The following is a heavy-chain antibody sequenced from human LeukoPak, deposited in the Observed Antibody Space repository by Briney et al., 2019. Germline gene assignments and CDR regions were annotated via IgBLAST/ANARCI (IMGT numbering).Heavy chain of an antibody. D-gene: IGHD3-3*01. V-gene: IGHV4-34*01. CDR1: GGSFSGYY. Sequence: KPSETLSLTCAVYGGSFSGYYWSWIRRPPGKGLEWIGEINHSGSTNYNPSLKSRVTISVDTSKNQFSLKLSSVTAADTAVYYCARRNSFWSGSFATHDAFDIWGQGTMVTVSS. CDR2: INHSGST. J-gene: IGHJ3*02. CDR3: ARRNSFWSGSFATHDAFDI.